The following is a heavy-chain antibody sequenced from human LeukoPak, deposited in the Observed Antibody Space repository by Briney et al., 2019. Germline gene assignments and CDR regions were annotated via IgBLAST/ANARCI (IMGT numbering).Heavy chain of an antibody. CDR3: ARDRGYFDN. CDR1: GFTFSSYS. J-gene: IGHJ4*02. V-gene: IGHV3-48*04. Sequence: GGSLRLSCAASGFTFSSYSMNWVRQAPGKGLEWVSYISSTSSNIYYADSVKGRFTISRDNAKNLLYLQMNSLRAEDTAVYYCARDRGYFDNWGQGTLVTVSS. CDR2: ISSTSSNI.